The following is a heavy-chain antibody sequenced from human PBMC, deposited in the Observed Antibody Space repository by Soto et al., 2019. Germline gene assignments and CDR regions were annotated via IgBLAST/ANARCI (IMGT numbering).Heavy chain of an antibody. V-gene: IGHV3-15*01. CDR2: IKSKTDGGTT. D-gene: IGHD3-10*01. J-gene: IGHJ6*02. CDR3: TGSPDGSGSYHTSYYYYYYGMDV. Sequence: EVQLVESGGGLVKPGGSLRLSCAASGFTFSNAWMSWVRQAPGKGLEWVGRIKSKTDGGTTDYAAPVKGRFTISRDDSKNTLYLQMNSLKTEDTAVYYCTGSPDGSGSYHTSYYYYYYGMDVWGQGTTVTVSS. CDR1: GFTFSNAW.